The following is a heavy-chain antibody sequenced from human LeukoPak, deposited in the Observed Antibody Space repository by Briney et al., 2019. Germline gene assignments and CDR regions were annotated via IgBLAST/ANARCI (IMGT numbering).Heavy chain of an antibody. D-gene: IGHD7-27*01. CDR1: GYTFTSYG. V-gene: IGHV1-18*01. CDR2: ISAYNGNT. J-gene: IGHJ5*02. CDR3: ARGSWGNNWFDP. Sequence: ASVKVSCKASGYTFTSYGISWVRQAPGQGLEWMGWISAYNGNTNYAQKLQGRVTMTTDTSTSTAYMELSSLRSEDTAVYYCARGSWGNNWFDPWGQGTLVTVSS.